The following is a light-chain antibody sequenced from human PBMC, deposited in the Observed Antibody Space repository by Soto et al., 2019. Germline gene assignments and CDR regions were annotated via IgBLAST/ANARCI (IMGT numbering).Light chain of an antibody. CDR2: DNR. CDR1: NLGRES. Sequence: SYELTQPPSVSVATGPTARIYCAWINLGRESVHWYQQKPGQAPVLVVYDNRERPSGTPARLSGSNSDNTATLTIHSVEAGDEADYYCQVWDSGSDHVVFGGGTKLTVL. CDR3: QVWDSGSDHVV. V-gene: IGLV3-21*02. J-gene: IGLJ2*01.